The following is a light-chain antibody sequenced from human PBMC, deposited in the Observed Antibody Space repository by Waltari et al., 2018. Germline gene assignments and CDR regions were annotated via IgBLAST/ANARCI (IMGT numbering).Light chain of an antibody. CDR2: GAF. V-gene: IGKV3-20*01. CDR1: QSVDSRQ. Sequence: EIVLTQSPDTLSLSPGERATLYCRASQSVDSRQIGWYQKKHGQAPRLLIFGAFSRATGIPDRFSGSGSGTDFTLTISSLEPEDFAVYYCQQHITSPYTFGPGTKLET. CDR3: QQHITSPYT. J-gene: IGKJ2*01.